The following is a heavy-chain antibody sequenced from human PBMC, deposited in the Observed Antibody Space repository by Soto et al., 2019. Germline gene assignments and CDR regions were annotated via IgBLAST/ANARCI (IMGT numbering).Heavy chain of an antibody. CDR3: AKDSLRGEVPAALNFDY. CDR2: ISPYNGNT. V-gene: IGHV1-18*01. Sequence: ASVKVSCTASCYTFTTYSIAWVRPAPVEGLEWMGWISPYNGNTNYAQKFQGRVTMTTDTSTNTAYMELRSLRDEDTAVYYCAKDSLRGEVPAALNFDYWGRGTLVTVSS. J-gene: IGHJ4*02. D-gene: IGHD2-2*01. CDR1: CYTFTTYS.